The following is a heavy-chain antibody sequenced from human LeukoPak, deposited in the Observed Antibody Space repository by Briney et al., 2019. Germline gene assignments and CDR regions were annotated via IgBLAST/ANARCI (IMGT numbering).Heavy chain of an antibody. Sequence: GGSLRLPCAASGVTFTSQAMHWVRQAPGKGLEWVSGINTSGGSTHYADSVKGRFTISRDNSKNTLYLQMNSLRVEDTAVYYCATDPTSWYDNSGYPEYFQHWGQGALVTVSS. V-gene: IGHV3-23*01. CDR3: ATDPTSWYDNSGYPEYFQH. J-gene: IGHJ1*01. CDR1: GVTFTSQA. D-gene: IGHD3-22*01. CDR2: INTSGGST.